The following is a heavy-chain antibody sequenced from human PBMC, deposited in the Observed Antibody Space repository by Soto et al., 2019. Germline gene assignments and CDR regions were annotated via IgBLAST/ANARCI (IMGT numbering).Heavy chain of an antibody. CDR2: ISATGGST. CDR1: GFTLRNYA. D-gene: IGHD3-9*01. V-gene: IGHV3-23*01. CDR3: AKDGGDILTGYYCYFDY. J-gene: IGHJ4*02. Sequence: GGSLRLSCAASGFTLRNYAMSWVRQAPGKGLEWVSAISATGGSTYYADSVRGRLTISRDNSKNTLYLQMNSLRAEDTAVYYCAKDGGDILTGYYCYFDYWGQGTLVTVSS.